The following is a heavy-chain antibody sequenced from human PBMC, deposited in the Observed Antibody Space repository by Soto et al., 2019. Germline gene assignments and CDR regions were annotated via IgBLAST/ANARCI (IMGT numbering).Heavy chain of an antibody. D-gene: IGHD3-22*01. CDR1: GFSISTGYY. Sequence: NPSETLSLTCAVSGFSISTGYYWGWIRQPPGKGLEWVATIYHSGTTYSNPSLKSRVTISVDTSKNQFSLKLSSVTAADTAVYYCARGLYYYDTSVYSPDYWGLGTLVTVSS. V-gene: IGHV4-38-2*01. CDR3: ARGLYYYDTSVYSPDY. J-gene: IGHJ4*02. CDR2: IYHSGTT.